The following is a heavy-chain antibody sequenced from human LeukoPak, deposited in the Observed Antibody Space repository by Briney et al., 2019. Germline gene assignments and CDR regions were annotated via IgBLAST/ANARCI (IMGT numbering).Heavy chain of an antibody. V-gene: IGHV3-23*01. J-gene: IGHJ4*02. Sequence: GGSLRLSCAASGFTFSNYAMSWVRQAPGKGLEWVSAISGGGDTTYYADSVKGRFTISRDKSKNTLYLQMNTLRAEDTAVYYCAKGFKFDTSGYAQVFDYWGQGSLVTVSS. D-gene: IGHD3-22*01. CDR2: ISGGGDTT. CDR3: AKGFKFDTSGYAQVFDY. CDR1: GFTFSNYA.